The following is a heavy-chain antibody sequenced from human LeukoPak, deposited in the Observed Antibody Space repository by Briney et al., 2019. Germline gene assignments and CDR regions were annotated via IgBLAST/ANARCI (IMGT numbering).Heavy chain of an antibody. CDR1: GDSISSRSYY. J-gene: IGHJ4*02. CDR2: IYYSGST. V-gene: IGHV4-39*07. D-gene: IGHD6-19*01. CDR3: ARNRMEVAGIDH. Sequence: SETLSLTCTVSGDSISSRSYYWGWIRQPPGKGLEWIGSIYYSGSTYYNPSLKSRVTISVNTSKNQFSLKLSSVTAADTAVYYCARNRMEVAGIDHWGQGTLVTVSS.